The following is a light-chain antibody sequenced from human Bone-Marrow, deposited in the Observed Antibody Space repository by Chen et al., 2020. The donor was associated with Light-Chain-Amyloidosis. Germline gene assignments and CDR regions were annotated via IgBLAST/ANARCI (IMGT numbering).Light chain of an antibody. CDR1: NIGSTS. Sequence: SYVLTQPSSVSVAPGQTATIACGGNNIGSTSVYWYQQTPGQAPLLVVYDDSDRPPGIPERLSGSNSGNTATLTISRVEAGDEADYYCQVWDRSSDRPVFGGGTKLTVL. J-gene: IGLJ3*02. CDR2: DDS. CDR3: QVWDRSSDRPV. V-gene: IGLV3-21*02.